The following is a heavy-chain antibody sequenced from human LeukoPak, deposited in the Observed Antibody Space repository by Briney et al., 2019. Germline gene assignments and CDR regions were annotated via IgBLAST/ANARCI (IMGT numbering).Heavy chain of an antibody. D-gene: IGHD3-16*01. Sequence: SVKVSSTASGGTFSSYAISWVRQAPGQGLEWMGGIIPIFGTANYAQKFQGRVTITADESTSTAYMELSSLRSEDTAVYYCAVEGGFFRPAAETLDYYGMDVWGQGTTVTVSS. CDR1: GGTFSSYA. V-gene: IGHV1-69*13. CDR2: IIPIFGTA. CDR3: AVEGGFFRPAAETLDYYGMDV. J-gene: IGHJ6*02.